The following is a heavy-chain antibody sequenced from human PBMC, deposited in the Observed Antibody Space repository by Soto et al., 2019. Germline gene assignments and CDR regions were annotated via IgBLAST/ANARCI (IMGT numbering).Heavy chain of an antibody. CDR2: IKSKGGGETT. V-gene: IGHV3-15*01. Sequence: EGQLVESGGGLVEPGGSLRLSCAASGFNFNIAWMNWVRQAPGKGLEWLGRIKSKGGGETTDYAAFVKGRFTISRDDSKKTLYLQMNSLESDVTAVYYCTHVLALPPNDAFDIWGQGTMVTVSS. J-gene: IGHJ3*02. CDR1: GFNFNIAW. CDR3: THVLALPPNDAFDI. D-gene: IGHD3-3*02.